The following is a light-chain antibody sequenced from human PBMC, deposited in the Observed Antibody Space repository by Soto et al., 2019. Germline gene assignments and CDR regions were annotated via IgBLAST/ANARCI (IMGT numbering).Light chain of an antibody. J-gene: IGLJ1*01. CDR2: EVV. Sequence: QSVLAQPPSASGSPGQSVTISCTGTKNDIGVYDFVSWYQHHPGKAPRLIIYEVVQRPSGVPDRFSGSKSGNTASLTVSGLLAADEADYFCKSYGRSNTYVFGSGTKVTVL. V-gene: IGLV2-8*01. CDR3: KSYGRSNTYV. CDR1: KNDIGVYDF.